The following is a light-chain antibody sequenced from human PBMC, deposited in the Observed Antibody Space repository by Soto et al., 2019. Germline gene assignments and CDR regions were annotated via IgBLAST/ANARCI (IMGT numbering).Light chain of an antibody. J-gene: IGLJ1*01. CDR1: SSDVGNYNY. Sequence: QSVLTQPASVSGSPGQSITISCTGTSSDVGNYNYVSWYQQHPGKAPKLMIYDVSNRPSGVSNRFSGSKSGNTASLTISGLQAEDEADYYCSSYISSSTHVFGAGTKLTVL. CDR3: SSYISSSTHV. CDR2: DVS. V-gene: IGLV2-14*01.